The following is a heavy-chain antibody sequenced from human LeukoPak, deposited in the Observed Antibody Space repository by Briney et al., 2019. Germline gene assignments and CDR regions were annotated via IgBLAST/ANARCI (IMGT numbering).Heavy chain of an antibody. CDR3: ARGLYDFWSGYSTNYYMDV. J-gene: IGHJ6*03. CDR2: ISSSSSTI. V-gene: IGHV3-48*01. CDR1: GFTFSSYS. Sequence: PGGSLRLSCAASGFTFSSYSMNWVRQAPGKGLEWVSYISSSSSTIYYADSVKGRFTISRDNAKNSLYLQMNSLRAEDTAVYYCARGLYDFWSGYSTNYYMDVWGKGTTVTVSS. D-gene: IGHD3-3*01.